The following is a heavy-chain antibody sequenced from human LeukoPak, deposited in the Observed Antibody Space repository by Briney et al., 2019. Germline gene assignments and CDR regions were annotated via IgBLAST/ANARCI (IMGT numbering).Heavy chain of an antibody. CDR1: GFTFDDYT. J-gene: IGHJ4*02. CDR3: AKDRTHYDDTPGYFDY. CDR2: ISWDGGST. D-gene: IGHD3-22*01. V-gene: IGHV3-43*01. Sequence: PGGSLRLSCAASGFTFDDYTMHWVRQAPGKGLEWVSLISWDGGSTYYADSVKGRFTISRDNSKNSLYLQMNSLRTEDTALYYCAKDRTHYDDTPGYFDYWGQGTLVTVSS.